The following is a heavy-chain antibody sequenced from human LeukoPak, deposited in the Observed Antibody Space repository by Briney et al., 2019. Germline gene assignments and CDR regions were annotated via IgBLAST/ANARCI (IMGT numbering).Heavy chain of an antibody. Sequence: ASVKVSCKASGYTFTSYYMHWVRQAPGQGLEWMGIINPSGGSTSCAQKFQGRVTMTRDTSTSTVYMELSSLRSEDTAVYYCARSDVVVTPTTNWFDPWGQGTLVTVSS. V-gene: IGHV1-46*01. CDR1: GYTFTSYY. J-gene: IGHJ5*02. D-gene: IGHD2-21*02. CDR3: ARSDVVVTPTTNWFDP. CDR2: INPSGGST.